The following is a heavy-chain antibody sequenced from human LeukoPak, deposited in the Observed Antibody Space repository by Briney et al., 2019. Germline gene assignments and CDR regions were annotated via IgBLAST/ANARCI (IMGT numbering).Heavy chain of an antibody. D-gene: IGHD1-1*01. Sequence: GGSLRLSCAASGFTVSSNYMSWVRQAPGKGLEWVSVIYSGGSTYYADSVKGRFTISRDNSKNTLYLQMNSLRAEDTAVYYCARGGNWNDKVLDYWGQGTLVTVSS. V-gene: IGHV3-53*01. CDR2: IYSGGST. CDR1: GFTVSSNY. CDR3: ARGGNWNDKVLDY. J-gene: IGHJ4*02.